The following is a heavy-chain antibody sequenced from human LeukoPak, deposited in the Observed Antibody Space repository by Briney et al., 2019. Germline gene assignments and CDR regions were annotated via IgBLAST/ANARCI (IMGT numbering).Heavy chain of an antibody. J-gene: IGHJ4*02. V-gene: IGHV1-2*06. Sequence: GASVKVSCKASGYTFIGYGISWERQAPGQGLEWMGRIDPNTGGTKSAKNFQGRVTMTRDTSISTAYMALSGLRSDDTAVYYCASLYDIVGTTVDYWGQGTLVTVSS. CDR2: IDPNTGGT. D-gene: IGHD1-26*01. CDR3: ASLYDIVGTTVDY. CDR1: GYTFIGYG.